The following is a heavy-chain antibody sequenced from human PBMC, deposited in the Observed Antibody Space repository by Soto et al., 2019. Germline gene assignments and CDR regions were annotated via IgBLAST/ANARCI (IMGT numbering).Heavy chain of an antibody. Sequence: QAHLAQSGAEVKKPGSSVTVSCKASGGTFNSYGISWVRQAPGQGLDWMGVIIPRYGTVNYAQKFQGRVSITAGKSTSTAYMDLKRLRSDDTAVYYCARVRVIRGVIPSHFGLWGQGTQVTVSS. CDR1: GGTFNSYG. D-gene: IGHD3-10*01. CDR3: ARVRVIRGVIPSHFGL. J-gene: IGHJ4*02. CDR2: IIPRYGTV. V-gene: IGHV1-69*06.